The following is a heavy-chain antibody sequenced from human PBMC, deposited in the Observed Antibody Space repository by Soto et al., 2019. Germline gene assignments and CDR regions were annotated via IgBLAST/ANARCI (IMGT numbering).Heavy chain of an antibody. J-gene: IGHJ6*02. CDR1: GGSISSYY. D-gene: IGHD1-26*01. Sequence: PSGTLSLTCTVSGGSISSYYWSWIRQPPGKGLEWIGYIYYSGSTNYNPSLKSRVTISVDTSKNQFSLKLSSVTAADTAVYYCARDSIVGAYYYGMDVWGQGTTVTVSS. V-gene: IGHV4-59*01. CDR3: ARDSIVGAYYYGMDV. CDR2: IYYSGST.